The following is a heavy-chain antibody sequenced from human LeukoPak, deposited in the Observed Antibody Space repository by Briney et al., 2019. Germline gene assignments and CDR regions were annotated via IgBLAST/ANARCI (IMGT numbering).Heavy chain of an antibody. CDR1: GFTFSDYY. V-gene: IGHV3-11*01. J-gene: IGHJ4*02. CDR3: ARGTSTVTTGIKGGLFDY. CDR2: ISSSGSTI. D-gene: IGHD4-17*01. Sequence: GGSLRLPCAASGFTFSDYYMSWIRQAPGKGLEWVSYISSSGSTIYYADSVKGRFTISRDNAKNSLYLQMNSLRAEDTAVYYCARGTSTVTTGIKGGLFDYWGQGTLVTVSS.